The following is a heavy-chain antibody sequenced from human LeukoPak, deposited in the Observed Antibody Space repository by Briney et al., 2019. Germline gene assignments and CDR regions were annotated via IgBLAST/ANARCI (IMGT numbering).Heavy chain of an antibody. Sequence: AASVTVSFTASGYTFTSYYMHWVRQAPGQGLEWMGIINPSGGSTSYVQKFQGRVTMTSDTSTSTVYMELSSLRSEDTAVYYCARDLNWNVDYWGQGTLVTVSS. CDR3: ARDLNWNVDY. D-gene: IGHD1-1*01. V-gene: IGHV1-46*01. J-gene: IGHJ4*02. CDR2: INPSGGST. CDR1: GYTFTSYY.